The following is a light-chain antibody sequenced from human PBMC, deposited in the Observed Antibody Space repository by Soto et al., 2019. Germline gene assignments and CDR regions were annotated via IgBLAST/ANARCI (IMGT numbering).Light chain of an antibody. CDR1: QSISSY. V-gene: IGKV1-39*01. CDR2: AAS. Sequence: DIQMTQSPSSLSASVGDRVTITCRASQSISSYLNWFQQKPGKAPNLLIYAASSLQSGVPSRFSGSGNGTYFTLTISSLQPEDFATYYCQQSYSTPPYTFGQGTKVEIK. J-gene: IGKJ2*01. CDR3: QQSYSTPPYT.